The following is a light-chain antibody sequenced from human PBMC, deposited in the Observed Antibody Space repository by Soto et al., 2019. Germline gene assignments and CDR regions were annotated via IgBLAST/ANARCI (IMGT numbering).Light chain of an antibody. Sequence: DIQMTQSPSSLSASVGDRVTIACQASQDIRNYLNWYQQKPGKAPKLLIYDASNLDTGVPSRFSGSGSGTDFTLTISSLQPDDFATYYCQHYNSYSEAFGQGTKVELK. CDR1: QDIRNY. CDR2: DAS. V-gene: IGKV1-33*01. J-gene: IGKJ1*01. CDR3: QHYNSYSEA.